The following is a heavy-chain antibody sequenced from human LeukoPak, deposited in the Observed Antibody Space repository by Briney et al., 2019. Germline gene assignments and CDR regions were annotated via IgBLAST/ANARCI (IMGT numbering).Heavy chain of an antibody. CDR1: GFTFRNYW. V-gene: IGHV3-74*01. J-gene: IGHJ4*02. Sequence: QPGGSLRLSCAASGFTFRNYWMHWVRQAPGKGLVWVSHINIDGSTTNYADSVKGRFTVSRDNAKNTLYLQMNRLRVEDTAVYYCARYDYFGSGTSNWGQGTLVTVSS. CDR2: INIDGSTT. CDR3: ARYDYFGSGTSN. D-gene: IGHD3-10*01.